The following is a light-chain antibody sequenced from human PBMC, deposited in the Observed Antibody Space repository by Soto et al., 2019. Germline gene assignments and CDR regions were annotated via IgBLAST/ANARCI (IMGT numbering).Light chain of an antibody. J-gene: IGKJ1*01. CDR2: AAS. CDR3: QQYHTDWK. Sequence: IQVTHSPCSLSASVLDTVTITCRTSQSISSHLNWYQQKPGKAPKLLLFAASTLVGGVPSRFSGRGSGTEFTLTISSLQADDFATYYCQQYHTDWKFGQGTKVDIK. CDR1: QSISSH. V-gene: IGKV1-13*02.